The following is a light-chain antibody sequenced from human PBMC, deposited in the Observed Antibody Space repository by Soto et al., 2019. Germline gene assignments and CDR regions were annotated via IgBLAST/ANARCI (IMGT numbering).Light chain of an antibody. Sequence: QSALTQPASVSGSPGQSITISCTGTSSDVGGYNYVSWYQQQPGRATKFMIYDVTNRPSGVSNLFSGSKSGNTASLTISWLHAEDEADYYCCSYTTSNTRQIVFGTGTKVTVL. V-gene: IGLV2-14*01. CDR1: SSDVGGYNY. CDR2: DVT. CDR3: CSYTTSNTRQIV. J-gene: IGLJ1*01.